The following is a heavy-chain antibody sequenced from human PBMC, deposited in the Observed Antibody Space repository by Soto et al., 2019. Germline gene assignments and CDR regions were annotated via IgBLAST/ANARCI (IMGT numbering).Heavy chain of an antibody. D-gene: IGHD6-13*01. CDR2: LSDSGDSI. Sequence: EVQLFESGGGLVQPGRSLRPACTASGFTFSSHAMTWVSQAPGTGLEWVSGLSDSGDSIYYADSVKGRFTIYRDNSMNTLYLQMNTLRVEDTAVYYCAKVSSTWYAGFFDLWGQGTLVTVSS. CDR3: AKVSSTWYAGFFDL. J-gene: IGHJ4*02. V-gene: IGHV3-23*01. CDR1: GFTFSSHA.